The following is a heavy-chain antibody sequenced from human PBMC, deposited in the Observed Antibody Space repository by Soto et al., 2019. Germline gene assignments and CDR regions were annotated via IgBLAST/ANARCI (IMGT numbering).Heavy chain of an antibody. D-gene: IGHD2-2*01. V-gene: IGHV4-59*08. Sequence: SETLSLTCTVSGGSISSYYWSWIRQPPGKGLEWIGYIYYSGSTNYNPSLKSRVTISVDTSKNQFSLKLSSVTAADTAVYYCARHGAYCSSTSCRYYYYMDVWGKGTTVTVSS. CDR1: GGSISSYY. CDR2: IYYSGST. CDR3: ARHGAYCSSTSCRYYYYMDV. J-gene: IGHJ6*03.